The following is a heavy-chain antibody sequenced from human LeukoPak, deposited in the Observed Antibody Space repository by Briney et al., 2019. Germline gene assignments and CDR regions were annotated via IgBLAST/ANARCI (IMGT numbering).Heavy chain of an antibody. D-gene: IGHD2-15*01. CDR3: ARVGGYCSGGSCYSDY. Sequence: GGSLRLSCAASGFTFSSYSMNWFRQAPGKGLEWVSSISSSSSYIYYADSVKGRFTISRDNAKNSLYLQMNSLRAEDTAVYYCARVGGYCSGGSCYSDYWGQGTLVTVSS. J-gene: IGHJ4*02. CDR1: GFTFSSYS. V-gene: IGHV3-21*01. CDR2: ISSSSSYI.